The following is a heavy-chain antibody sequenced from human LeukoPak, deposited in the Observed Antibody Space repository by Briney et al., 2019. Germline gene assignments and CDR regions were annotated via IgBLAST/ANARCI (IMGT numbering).Heavy chain of an antibody. V-gene: IGHV3-21*01. D-gene: IGHD2-2*01. CDR3: ARASSLDY. CDR1: GFTFSSYS. J-gene: IGHJ4*02. Sequence: GGSLRLSCAASGFTFSSYSMNWVRQAPGKGLEWVSSISSSSSYLYYADSVKGRFTISRDNAKNSLYLQMNSLRAEDTAVYYCARASSLDYWGQGTLVTVSS. CDR2: ISSSSSYL.